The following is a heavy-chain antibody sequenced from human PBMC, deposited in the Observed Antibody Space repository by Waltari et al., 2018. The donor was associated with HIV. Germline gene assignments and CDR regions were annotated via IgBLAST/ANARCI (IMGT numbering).Heavy chain of an antibody. Sequence: QVPLVQSAAEVKNSGASVKVSSKASGYTFTRYGISWVRQAPGQGLELMGWISAYNGNRNYAQKFQGRVTMTTDTSTITAYMELRSLRSDDTAVYYCARYPEAFDWLLGPYYFDSWGQGTLVTVSS. J-gene: IGHJ4*02. CDR2: ISAYNGNR. V-gene: IGHV1-18*01. CDR3: ARYPEAFDWLLGPYYFDS. CDR1: GYTFTRYG. D-gene: IGHD3-9*01.